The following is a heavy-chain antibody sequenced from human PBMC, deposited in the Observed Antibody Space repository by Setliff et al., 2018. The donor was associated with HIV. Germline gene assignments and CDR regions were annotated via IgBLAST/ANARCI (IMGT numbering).Heavy chain of an antibody. V-gene: IGHV4-39*07. D-gene: IGHD1-1*01. J-gene: IGHJ4*02. Sequence: SETLSLTCTVSGGSIRSSRYYWGWIRQPPGKGLEWIGSIKYSGSPYYNPSLQSRVTISVDTSKNQFSLNLRSVTAADTATYYCGRHPPTSDYNYNLIFDYWGRGVLVTVSS. CDR1: GGSIRSSRYY. CDR3: GRHPPTSDYNYNLIFDY. CDR2: IKYSGSP.